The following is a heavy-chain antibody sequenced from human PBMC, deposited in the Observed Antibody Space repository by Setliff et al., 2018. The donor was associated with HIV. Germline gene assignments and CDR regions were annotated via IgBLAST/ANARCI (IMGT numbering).Heavy chain of an antibody. CDR1: GGSISSSNW. CDR3: TRATGPTFYFDS. J-gene: IGHJ4*02. CDR2: IYHTGTT. V-gene: IGHV4-4*02. Sequence: SETLSLTCAVSGGSISSSNWWSWVRQPPGKGLEWIGYIYHTGTTNYSPSLESRVTISIDTSKNQFSLSLKSVTAADTALYYCTRATGPTFYFDSWGQGTLVTVSS.